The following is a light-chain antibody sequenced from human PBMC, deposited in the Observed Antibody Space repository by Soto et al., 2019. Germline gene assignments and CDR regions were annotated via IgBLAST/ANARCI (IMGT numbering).Light chain of an antibody. CDR1: QSVSSSY. CDR3: QQRLNWPPG. Sequence: EVVLTQSPGTLSLFPGERATLSCRASQSVSSSYLAWYQQKPGQAPRLLIYGASSRATGIPDRFSGSGSGTDFTLTISDLEPADFGLYYCQQRLNWPPGFGQGTKVDIK. J-gene: IGKJ1*01. CDR2: GAS. V-gene: IGKV3D-20*02.